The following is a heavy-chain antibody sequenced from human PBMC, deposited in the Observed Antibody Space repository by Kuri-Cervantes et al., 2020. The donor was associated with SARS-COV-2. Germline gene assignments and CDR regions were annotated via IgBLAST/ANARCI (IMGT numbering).Heavy chain of an antibody. Sequence: GSLRLSCAVYGGSFSGYYWSWIRQPPGKGLEWIGEINHSGSTNYNPSLKSRVTVSVDTSKNQFSLKLSSVTAADTAVYYCARQRLELHFDLWGRGILVTVSS. CDR2: INHSGST. CDR1: GGSFSGYY. V-gene: IGHV4-34*01. J-gene: IGHJ2*01. D-gene: IGHD1-7*01. CDR3: ARQRLELHFDL.